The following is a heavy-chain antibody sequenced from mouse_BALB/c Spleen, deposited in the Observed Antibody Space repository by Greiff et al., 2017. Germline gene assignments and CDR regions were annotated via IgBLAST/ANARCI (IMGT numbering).Heavy chain of an antibody. CDR2: INSNGGST. V-gene: IGHV5-6-3*01. Sequence: DVMLVESGGGLVQPGGSLKLSCAASGFTFSSYGMSWVRQTPDKRLELVATINSNGGSTYYPDSVKGRFTISRDNAKNTLYLQMSSLKSEDTAMYYCARWVPPRLYAMDYWGQGTSVTVSS. CDR1: GFTFSSYG. J-gene: IGHJ4*01. D-gene: IGHD1-2*01. CDR3: ARWVPPRLYAMDY.